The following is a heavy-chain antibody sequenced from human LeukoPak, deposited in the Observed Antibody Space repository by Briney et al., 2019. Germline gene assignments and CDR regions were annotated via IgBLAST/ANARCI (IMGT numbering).Heavy chain of an antibody. D-gene: IGHD3-10*01. V-gene: IGHV3-23*01. CDR2: ISGSGGST. Sequence: PGGSLRLSCAASGFTVSSNYMSWVRQAPGKGLEWVSVISGSGGSTYYADSVKGRFTISRDNSKNTLYLQMNSLRAEDTAMYYCAKTTSVYGSGDDYSDATNWFDPWGQGTLVTVSS. J-gene: IGHJ5*02. CDR3: AKTTSVYGSGDDYSDATNWFDP. CDR1: GFTVSSNY.